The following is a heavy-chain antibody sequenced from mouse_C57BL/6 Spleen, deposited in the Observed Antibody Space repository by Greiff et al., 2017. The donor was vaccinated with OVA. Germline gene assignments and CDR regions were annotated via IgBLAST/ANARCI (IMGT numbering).Heavy chain of an antibody. CDR2: INYDGSST. J-gene: IGHJ2*01. CDR1: GFTFSDYY. V-gene: IGHV5-16*01. D-gene: IGHD4-1*01. Sequence: EVQRVESEGGLVQPGSSMKLSCTASGFTFSDYYMAWVRQVPEKGLEWVANINYDGSSTYYLDSLKSRFIISRDNAKNILYLQMSSLKSEDTATYYCARDRVLGYFDYWGQGTTLTVSS. CDR3: ARDRVLGYFDY.